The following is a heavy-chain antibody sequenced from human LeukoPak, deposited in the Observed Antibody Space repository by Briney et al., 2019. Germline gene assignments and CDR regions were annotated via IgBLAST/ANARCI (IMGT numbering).Heavy chain of an antibody. V-gene: IGHV1-2*02. CDR2: INPNSGGT. J-gene: IGHJ4*02. D-gene: IGHD6-19*01. CDR1: GYTFTGYY. Sequence: ASVKVSCKASGYTFTGYYMHWVRQAPGQGLEWMGWINPNSGGTNYAQKFQGRVTMTRDTSISTAYMELSRLRSDDTAVYYCARGFPGYSSVLFDYWGQGTLVTVSS. CDR3: ARGFPGYSSVLFDY.